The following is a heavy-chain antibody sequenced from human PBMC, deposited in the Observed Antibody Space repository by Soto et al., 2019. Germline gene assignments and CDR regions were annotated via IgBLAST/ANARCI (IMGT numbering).Heavy chain of an antibody. CDR2: ISGSGGST. CDR3: AKENYYDSSGYSPPFDY. Sequence: GGSLRLSCAASGFIFSSYAMSWVRQAPGKGLEWVSAISGSGGSTYYADSVKGRFTISRDNSKNTLYLQMNSLRAEDTAVYYCAKENYYDSSGYSPPFDYWGQGTLVTVSS. V-gene: IGHV3-23*01. J-gene: IGHJ4*02. D-gene: IGHD3-22*01. CDR1: GFIFSSYA.